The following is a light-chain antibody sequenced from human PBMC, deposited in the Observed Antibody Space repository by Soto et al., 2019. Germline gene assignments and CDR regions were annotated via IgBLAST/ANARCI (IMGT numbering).Light chain of an antibody. CDR3: SSYTSSNTLYV. CDR1: SNDIGDYNY. J-gene: IGLJ1*01. Sequence: VLTQPASVSGSPGQSITISCTGTSNDIGDYNYVSWFQQHPGKAPKLMIYEVSNRPSGISTRFSGSKSGNTASLTISGLQAEDEADYYCSSYTSSNTLYVFGTGTKVT. CDR2: EVS. V-gene: IGLV2-14*01.